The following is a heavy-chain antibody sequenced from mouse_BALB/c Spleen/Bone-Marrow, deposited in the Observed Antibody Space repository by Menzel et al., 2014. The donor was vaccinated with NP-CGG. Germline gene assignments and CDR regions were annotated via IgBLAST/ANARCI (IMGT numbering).Heavy chain of an antibody. D-gene: IGHD2-14*01. CDR3: ARSGKVRNAMDY. J-gene: IGHJ4*01. V-gene: IGHV1S137*01. CDR1: GYTFTDHA. CDR2: ISGYYGDA. Sequence: VKLVESGAKLVRPGVSAKISCKGSGYTFTDHAMHWVKRSHAKSLEWIGLISGYYGDAIYNQKFKGKATMTVDKSSSTAYMELARLTSEDSAIYYCARSGKVRNAMDYWGQGTSVTVSS.